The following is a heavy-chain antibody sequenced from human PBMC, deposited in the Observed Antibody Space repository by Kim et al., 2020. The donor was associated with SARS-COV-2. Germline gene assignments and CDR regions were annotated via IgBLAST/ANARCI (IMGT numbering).Heavy chain of an antibody. CDR3: ARDFHHVDTALGY. D-gene: IGHD5-18*01. Sequence: YAQKLQGRVTMTTDTSTSTAYMELRSLRSDDTAVYYCARDFHHVDTALGYWGQGTLVTVSS. J-gene: IGHJ4*02. V-gene: IGHV1-18*01.